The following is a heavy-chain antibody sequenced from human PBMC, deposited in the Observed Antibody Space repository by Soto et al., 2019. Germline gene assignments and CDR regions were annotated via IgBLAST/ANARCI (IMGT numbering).Heavy chain of an antibody. D-gene: IGHD6-19*01. CDR2: IYYSGST. CDR3: ARGGYSSGWYPHNWFDP. Sequence: PSETLSLTCTVSGGSISSYYWSWIRQPPGKGLEWIGYIYYSGSTNYNPSLKSRVTISVDTSKNQFSLKLSSVTAADAAVYYCARGGYSSGWYPHNWFDPWGQGTLVTVSS. CDR1: GGSISSYY. V-gene: IGHV4-59*01. J-gene: IGHJ5*02.